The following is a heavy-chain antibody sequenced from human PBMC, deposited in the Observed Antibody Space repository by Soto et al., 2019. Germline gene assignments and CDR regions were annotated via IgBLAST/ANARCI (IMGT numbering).Heavy chain of an antibody. J-gene: IGHJ4*01. V-gene: IGHV4-30-2*01. CDR1: GGSISSGGYS. CDR2: IYHSGST. Sequence: QLQLQESGSGLVKPSQTLSLTCAVSGGSISSGGYSWSWIRQPPGKGLEWIGYIYHSGSTYYNPSLNSRVTTAVDRSKNQFSLKLRSVTAADTAEYYCARVVCSGGSCYNDYWGHGTLVPVSS. D-gene: IGHD2-15*01. CDR3: ARVVCSGGSCYNDY.